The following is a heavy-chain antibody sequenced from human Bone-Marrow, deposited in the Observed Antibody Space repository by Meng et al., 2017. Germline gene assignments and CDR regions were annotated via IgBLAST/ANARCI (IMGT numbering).Heavy chain of an antibody. Sequence: GESLKISCAASGFTFDDYGMSWVRQAPGKGLEWVSGINWNGGSTGYADSVKGRFTISRDNAKNSLYLQMNSLRAEDTAVYYCARDLKSKAVAGTFAYWGQGTLVTVSS. CDR1: GFTFDDYG. V-gene: IGHV3-20*04. CDR2: INWNGGST. CDR3: ARDLKSKAVAGTFAY. D-gene: IGHD6-19*01. J-gene: IGHJ4*02.